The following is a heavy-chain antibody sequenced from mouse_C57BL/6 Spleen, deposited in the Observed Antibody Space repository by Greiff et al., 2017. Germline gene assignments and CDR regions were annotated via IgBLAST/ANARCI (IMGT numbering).Heavy chain of an antibody. CDR2: IDPSDSYT. V-gene: IGHV1-69*01. D-gene: IGHD2-4*01. CDR1: GYTFTSYW. J-gene: IGHJ2*01. CDR3: ARAGGLRHYFDY. Sequence: QVQLQQPGAELVMPGASVKLSCKASGYTFTSYWMHWVKQRPGQGLEWIGEIDPSDSYTNYNQKFKGKSTLTVDKSSSTAYMPLSSLTSEDSAVYYCARAGGLRHYFDYWGQGTTLTVSS.